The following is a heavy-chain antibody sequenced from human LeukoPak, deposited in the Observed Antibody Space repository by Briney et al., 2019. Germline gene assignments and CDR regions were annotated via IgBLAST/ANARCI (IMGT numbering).Heavy chain of an antibody. V-gene: IGHV4-61*02. D-gene: IGHD3-16*01. CDR1: GGSISSGSYY. CDR2: IYTSGST. Sequence: PSETLSLTCTVSGGSISSGSYYWSWIRQPAGKGLEWIGRIYTSGSTNYNPSLKSRVTISVDTSKNQFSLKLSSVTAADTAVYYCARHRTAGEVDYWGQGTLVTVSS. J-gene: IGHJ4*02. CDR3: ARHRTAGEVDY.